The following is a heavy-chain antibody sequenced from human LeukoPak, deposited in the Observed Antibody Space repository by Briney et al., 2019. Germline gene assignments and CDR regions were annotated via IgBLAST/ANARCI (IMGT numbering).Heavy chain of an antibody. Sequence: PSETLSLTCTVSGGSISSGGYYWSWIRQHPGKGLEWIGYIYYSGSTYYNPSLKSRVTISVDTSKNQFSLKLSSVTAADTAVYYCARAHIAVAARYWFDPWGQGTLVTVSS. CDR1: GGSISSGGYY. D-gene: IGHD6-19*01. V-gene: IGHV4-31*03. CDR2: IYYSGST. J-gene: IGHJ5*02. CDR3: ARAHIAVAARYWFDP.